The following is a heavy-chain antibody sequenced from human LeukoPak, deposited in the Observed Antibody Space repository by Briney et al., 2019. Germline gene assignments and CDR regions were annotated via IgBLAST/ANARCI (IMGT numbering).Heavy chain of an antibody. CDR2: IDYSGNT. V-gene: IGHV4-59*01. CDR3: ARGDYIRGNIHYNAEYFQH. Sequence: SETLSLACTVSNDSIGSYYWSRIRQPPRKRPEWIGYIDYSGNTHFNPSLKSRSTMSLDTSMRQFFLRLTSVSAADSAVYFCARGDYIRGNIHYNAEYFQHWGQGIPVTVSS. J-gene: IGHJ1*01. D-gene: IGHD3-16*01. CDR1: NDSIGSYY.